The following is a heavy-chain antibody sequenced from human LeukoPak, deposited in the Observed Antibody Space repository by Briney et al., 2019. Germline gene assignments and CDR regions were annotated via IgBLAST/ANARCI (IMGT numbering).Heavy chain of an antibody. CDR3: ARDQGSGWANWFDP. D-gene: IGHD6-19*01. Sequence: SETLSLTCTVSGGSFSSYYWSWIRQSPGKGLAWTGYIYYSGSTNYNPSLKSRVTISVDTSKNQFSLKLSSVTAADTAVYYCARDQGSGWANWFDPWGQGTLVTVSS. CDR2: IYYSGST. V-gene: IGHV4-59*01. J-gene: IGHJ5*02. CDR1: GGSFSSYY.